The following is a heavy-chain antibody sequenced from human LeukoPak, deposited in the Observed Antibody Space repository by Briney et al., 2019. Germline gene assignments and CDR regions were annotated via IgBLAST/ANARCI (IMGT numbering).Heavy chain of an antibody. D-gene: IGHD5-12*01. CDR2: INPNSGGT. CDR1: VYTFTRYY. Sequence: ASVKVSCKASVYTFTRYYMHWVRQAPRQGLEWMGWINPNSGGTNYAQKFQGRVTMTRDTPISTAYMEVRRLRSAETAVYYCARDLGGYGIYYYYCMDVWGKGTTVTVSS. CDR3: ARDLGGYGIYYYYCMDV. V-gene: IGHV1-2*02. J-gene: IGHJ6*03.